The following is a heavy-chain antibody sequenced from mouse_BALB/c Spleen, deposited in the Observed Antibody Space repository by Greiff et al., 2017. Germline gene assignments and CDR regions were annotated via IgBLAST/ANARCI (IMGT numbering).Heavy chain of an antibody. D-gene: IGHD2-4*01. CDR3: ARDYYDYPEFAY. CDR2: INPSTGYT. V-gene: IGHV1-7*01. J-gene: IGHJ3*01. CDR1: GYTFTSYW. Sequence: QVQLQQSGAELAKPGASVKMSCKASGYTFTSYWMHWVKQRPGQGLEWIGYINPSTGYTEYNQKFKDKATLTADKSSSTAYMQLRSLTSEDSAVYYCARDYYDYPEFAYWGQGTLVTVSA.